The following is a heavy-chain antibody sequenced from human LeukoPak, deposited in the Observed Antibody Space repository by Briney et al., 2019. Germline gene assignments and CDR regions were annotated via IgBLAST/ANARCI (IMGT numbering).Heavy chain of an antibody. CDR2: IRSEAKSYAT. D-gene: IGHD5-18*01. V-gene: IGHV3-73*01. CDR3: AKDASWTPWIQLWQPLNY. Sequence: GGSLRLSCAAPGFIFSDSNMHWVRQASGKGLEWVGQIRSEAKSYATAYAASVKGRFTISRDDSKNTAYLQMNSLQTEDTAVYYCAKDASWTPWIQLWQPLNYWGQGTLVTVSS. CDR1: GFIFSDSN. J-gene: IGHJ4*02.